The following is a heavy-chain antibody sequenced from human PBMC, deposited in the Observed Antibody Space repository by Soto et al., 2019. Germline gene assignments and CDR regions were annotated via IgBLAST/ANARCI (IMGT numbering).Heavy chain of an antibody. CDR3: ARATSLYYGSGISSYMDV. CDR1: GFTFSSYW. CDR2: IKQDGSEK. D-gene: IGHD3-10*01. Sequence: GGSLRLSCAASGFTFSSYWMSWVRQAPGKGLEWVANIKQDGSEKYYVDSVKGRFTISRDNAKNSLYLQMNSLRAEDTAVYYCARATSLYYGSGISSYMDVWGKGTTVTVSS. V-gene: IGHV3-7*01. J-gene: IGHJ6*03.